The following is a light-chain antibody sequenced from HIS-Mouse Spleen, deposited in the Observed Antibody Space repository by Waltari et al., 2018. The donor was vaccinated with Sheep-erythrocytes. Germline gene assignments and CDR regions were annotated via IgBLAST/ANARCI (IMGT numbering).Light chain of an antibody. CDR1: SIDGRCDHY. CDR3: SSYTSSSTLYV. J-gene: IGLJ1*01. CDR2: EVR. Sequence: QSALTQPASVSGSPGPSITITCTVTSIDGRCDHYCSWYQQHPGKAPKLMFYEVRNRPSGVSNRFSGSKSGNTASLTISGLQAEDEADYYCSSYTSSSTLYVFGTGTKVTVL. V-gene: IGLV2-14*01.